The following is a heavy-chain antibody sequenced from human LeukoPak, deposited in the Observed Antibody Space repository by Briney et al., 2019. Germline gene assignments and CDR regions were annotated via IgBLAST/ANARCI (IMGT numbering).Heavy chain of an antibody. CDR2: IYYSGST. CDR3: ARDQGERQQLYDY. Sequence: SETLSLTCTVSGGSISSSSYYWGWIRQPPGKGLEWIGSIYYSGSTYYNPSLKSRVTISVDTSKNQFSLKLSSVTAADTAVYYCARDQGERQQLYDYWGQGTLVTVSS. V-gene: IGHV4-39*07. D-gene: IGHD6-13*01. CDR1: GGSISSSSYY. J-gene: IGHJ4*02.